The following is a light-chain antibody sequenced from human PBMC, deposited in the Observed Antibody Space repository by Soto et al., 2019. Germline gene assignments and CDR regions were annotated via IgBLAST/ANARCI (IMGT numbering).Light chain of an antibody. CDR1: SSDVGGYNY. Sequence: QSALTQPASVSGSPGQSITISCTGTSSDVGGYNYVSWYQQHPGKAPKLIIYEVSNRPSGVSNRFSGSKSGNTASLTISGLQVEVEADYYCISYTSNSTGVFRTGTKLTGL. J-gene: IGLJ1*01. CDR2: EVS. V-gene: IGLV2-14*01. CDR3: ISYTSNSTGV.